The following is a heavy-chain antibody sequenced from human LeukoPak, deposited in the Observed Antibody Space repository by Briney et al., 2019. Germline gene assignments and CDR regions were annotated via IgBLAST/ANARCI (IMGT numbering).Heavy chain of an antibody. CDR1: GGSISSSNNY. V-gene: IGHV4-39*01. D-gene: IGHD3-3*01. Sequence: PSETLSLTCTVSGGSISSSNNYWGWIRQPPGTGLEWIGSIYYSGSTYYNPSLKSRVTISVDTSKNQFSLKLSSVTAADTAVYYCARTALYDFWSGYYFSGYYYYYMDVWGKGTTVTVSS. CDR2: IYYSGST. CDR3: ARTALYDFWSGYYFSGYYYYYMDV. J-gene: IGHJ6*03.